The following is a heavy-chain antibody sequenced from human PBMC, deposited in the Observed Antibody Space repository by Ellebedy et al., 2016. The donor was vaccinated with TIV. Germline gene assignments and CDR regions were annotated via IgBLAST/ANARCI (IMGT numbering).Heavy chain of an antibody. CDR3: ASGRTTISTWHYYGLDV. D-gene: IGHD4-11*01. J-gene: IGHJ6*02. V-gene: IGHV1-69*13. Sequence: AASVKVSYKASGDTFNSYAISWVRQAPGQGLEWMGGIIPIFGTANYAQKFQGRVTITADESTSTAYMELSSLRSEDTAVYYCASGRTTISTWHYYGLDVWGQGTTVTVSS. CDR2: IIPIFGTA. CDR1: GDTFNSYA.